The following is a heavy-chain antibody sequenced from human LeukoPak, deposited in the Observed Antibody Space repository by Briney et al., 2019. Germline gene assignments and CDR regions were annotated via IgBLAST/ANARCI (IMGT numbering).Heavy chain of an antibody. D-gene: IGHD3-9*01. Sequence: SETLSLTCTVSGGSISSGDYSWSWIRQPPGKGLEWIGYIYYSGSTYYNPSLKSRVTISVDTSKNQFSLKLSSVTAADTAVYYCAREYYDILTGYYRGFDYWGQGTLVTVSS. J-gene: IGHJ4*02. V-gene: IGHV4-30-4*08. CDR1: GGSISSGDYS. CDR3: AREYYDILTGYYRGFDY. CDR2: IYYSGST.